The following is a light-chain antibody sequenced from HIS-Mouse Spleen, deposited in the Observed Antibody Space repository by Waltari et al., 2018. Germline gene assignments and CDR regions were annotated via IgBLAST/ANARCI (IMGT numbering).Light chain of an antibody. V-gene: IGLV3-10*01. CDR2: EDS. CDR3: YSTDSSGNHRV. J-gene: IGLJ2*01. CDR1: ALPKKY. Sequence: SYELTQPPSVAVSPGQKARITCSGDALPKKYAYWYQQKSGQAPVLVICEDSKRPSGLPGRFSGSSSGTMATLTISGAQVEDEADYYCYSTDSSGNHRVFGGGTKLTVL.